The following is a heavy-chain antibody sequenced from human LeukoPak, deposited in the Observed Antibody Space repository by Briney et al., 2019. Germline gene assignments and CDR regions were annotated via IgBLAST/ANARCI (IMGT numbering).Heavy chain of an antibody. D-gene: IGHD1-26*01. CDR3: AFSGSVLFDY. Sequence: PGGSLRLSCEAPGFTFSSYTMNWVRLAPGKGLQWVSFISTSSSYIYYADSVKGRFTVSRDNAKNSLYLQMNSLRAEDTAVYYCAFSGSVLFDYWGQGTLVTVSS. CDR2: ISTSSSYI. J-gene: IGHJ4*02. CDR1: GFTFSSYT. V-gene: IGHV3-21*01.